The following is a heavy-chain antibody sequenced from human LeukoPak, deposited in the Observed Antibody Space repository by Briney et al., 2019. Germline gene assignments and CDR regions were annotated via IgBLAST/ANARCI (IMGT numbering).Heavy chain of an antibody. V-gene: IGHV3-23*01. CDR3: AKGEIATYHRLDY. CDR2: MSGSGDRT. CDR1: GFTFSSYA. Sequence: GGSLRLSCAASGFTFSSYAMSWVRQAPGKGLEWVSGMSGSGDRTFYADSVKGRFTISRDTSKNTLYLQMNSLRAEDTALYYCAKGEIATYHRLDYWGQGTLVTVSS. J-gene: IGHJ4*02. D-gene: IGHD2-2*01.